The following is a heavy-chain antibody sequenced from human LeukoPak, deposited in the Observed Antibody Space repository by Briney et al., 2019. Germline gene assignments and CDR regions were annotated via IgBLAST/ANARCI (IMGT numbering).Heavy chain of an antibody. CDR1: GFTFDDYG. J-gene: IGHJ6*03. D-gene: IGHD2-8*01. V-gene: IGHV3-20*04. Sequence: GGSLGLSCAASGFTFDDYGMSWVRQAPGKGLEWVSGISWNGGYTHYADSVKGRFTISRDNAKNSLYLQMNSLRAEDTALYYCARDLMMEGRYFNYYMDVWGEGTTVTVSS. CDR2: ISWNGGYT. CDR3: ARDLMMEGRYFNYYMDV.